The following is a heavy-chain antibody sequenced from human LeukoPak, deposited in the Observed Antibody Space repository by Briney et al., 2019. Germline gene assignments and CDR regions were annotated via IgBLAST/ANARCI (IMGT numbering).Heavy chain of an antibody. V-gene: IGHV4-39*01. CDR3: ARPVPSRLGWFDP. J-gene: IGHJ5*02. D-gene: IGHD1-1*01. CDR2: IYSSGST. CDR1: GASISGSGYY. Sequence: PSETLSLTCTVSGASISGSGYYWGWIRQPPGRGLEWIGSIYSSGSTYYNASLQSRVTISIETSKNQISLRLNSVTAADTAMYYCARPVPSRLGWFDPWGQGTLVTVSS.